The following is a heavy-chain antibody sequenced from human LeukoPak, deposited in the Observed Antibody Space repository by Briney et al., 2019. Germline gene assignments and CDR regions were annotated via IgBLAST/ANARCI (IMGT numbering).Heavy chain of an antibody. CDR1: GGSFSGYY. CDR3: GRAEHDWGPEY. J-gene: IGHJ4*02. D-gene: IGHD3-9*01. V-gene: IGHV4-34*01. Sequence: SETLSLTCAVYGGSFSGYYWSWIRQPPGKGLEWIGEINHSGSTNYNPSLKSRVTISVDTSKNQFSLKLSSVTAADTAVYFCGRAEHDWGPEYWGQGTLVTVSS. CDR2: INHSGST.